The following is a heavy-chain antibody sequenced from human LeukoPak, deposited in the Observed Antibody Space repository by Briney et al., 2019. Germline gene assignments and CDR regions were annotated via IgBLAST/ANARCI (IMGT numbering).Heavy chain of an antibody. CDR2: ISFDGSNK. J-gene: IGHJ4*02. CDR3: ATGRDYGDY. V-gene: IGHV3-30*03. CDR1: GITFNRYG. Sequence: GGSLRLSCAASGITFNRYGMNWVRQAPGKGLEWVAVISFDGSNKDYADSVKGRFTISRDNSKNTLYLQMNSLRVEDTAVYYCATGRDYGDYWGQGTLVTVSS.